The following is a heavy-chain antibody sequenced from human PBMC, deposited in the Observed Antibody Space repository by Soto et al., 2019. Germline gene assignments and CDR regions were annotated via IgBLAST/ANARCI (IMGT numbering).Heavy chain of an antibody. J-gene: IGHJ5*02. CDR3: AKDSSGSASKLLNWFDP. CDR1: GFTFSSYA. V-gene: IGHV3-23*01. D-gene: IGHD3-10*01. Sequence: GGSLRLSCAASGFTFSSYAMSWVRQAPGKGLEWVSAISGSGGSTYYADSVKGRFTISRDNSKNTLYLQMNSLRAEDTAVYYCAKDSSGSASKLLNWFDPWGQGTLVTVSS. CDR2: ISGSGGST.